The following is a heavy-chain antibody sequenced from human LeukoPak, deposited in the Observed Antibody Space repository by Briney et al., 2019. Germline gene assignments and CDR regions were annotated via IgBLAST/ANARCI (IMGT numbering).Heavy chain of an antibody. D-gene: IGHD7-27*01. J-gene: IGHJ6*02. V-gene: IGHV3-53*01. CDR3: ARSTLGYYYYGMDV. CDR1: GFPVSSNY. CDR2: IYSGGST. Sequence: GGSLRLSCAASGFPVSSNYMSWVRQAPGKGLEWVSVIYSGGSTYYADSVKGRFAISRDNSKNTLYLQMNSLRAEDTAVYYCARSTLGYYYYGMDVWGQGTTVTVSS.